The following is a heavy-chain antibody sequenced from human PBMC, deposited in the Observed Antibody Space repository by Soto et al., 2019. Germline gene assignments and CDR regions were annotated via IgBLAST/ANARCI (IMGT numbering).Heavy chain of an antibody. CDR3: AKDLGNIAVAGYFDY. CDR1: GFNFNTYS. Sequence: GGSLRLSCEASGFNFNTYSMHWVRQPPGKGLEWLAAIWYDGTQKHYADSVKGRFTISRDNSKNTLYLQVNSLRTEDTAVYYCAKDLGNIAVAGYFDYWGQGTLVTVSS. V-gene: IGHV3-33*06. J-gene: IGHJ4*02. CDR2: IWYDGTQK. D-gene: IGHD6-19*01.